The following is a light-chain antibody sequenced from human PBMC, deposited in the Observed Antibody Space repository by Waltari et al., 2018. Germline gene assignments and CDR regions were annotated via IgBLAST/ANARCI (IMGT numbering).Light chain of an antibody. CDR1: DSNIASFG. Sequence: QSVLTQAPSVSGAPGQRVTISCTAGDSNIASFGFNWYQHLPGRVPKLLIYEKTNRPSGVPDRFSGPKSGTSASLAIEGLQPEDEGDYYCQSYDNSLRGSVLFGGGTKVTV. CDR2: EKT. J-gene: IGLJ3*02. CDR3: QSYDNSLRGSVL. V-gene: IGLV1-40*01.